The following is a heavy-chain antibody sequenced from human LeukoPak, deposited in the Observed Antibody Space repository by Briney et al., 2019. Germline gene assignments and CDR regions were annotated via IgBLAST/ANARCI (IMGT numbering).Heavy chain of an antibody. V-gene: IGHV3-23*01. CDR3: AKDFSSGYYSFDS. D-gene: IGHD3-3*01. Sequence: GGSLRLPCAASGFTFSNYDMTWVRQAPGKGLEWVSVISGSGGSTYYADSVKGRFTISRDNSKNTLYLQMNSLRAEDTAVYYCAKDFSSGYYSFDSWGQGTLVTVSS. CDR2: ISGSGGST. CDR1: GFTFSNYD. J-gene: IGHJ4*02.